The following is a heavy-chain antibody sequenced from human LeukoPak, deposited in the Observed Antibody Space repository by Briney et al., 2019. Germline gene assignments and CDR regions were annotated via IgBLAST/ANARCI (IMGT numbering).Heavy chain of an antibody. CDR1: GFTFSSYG. CDR3: ARAVSRSSWPYFDY. J-gene: IGHJ4*02. Sequence: GGSLRPSCAASGFTFSSYGMHWVRQAPGKGLEWVAVIWYDGSNKYYADSVKGRFTISRDNSKNTLYLQMNSLRAEDTAVYYCARAVSRSSWPYFDYWGQGTLVTVSS. CDR2: IWYDGSNK. D-gene: IGHD6-13*01. V-gene: IGHV3-33*01.